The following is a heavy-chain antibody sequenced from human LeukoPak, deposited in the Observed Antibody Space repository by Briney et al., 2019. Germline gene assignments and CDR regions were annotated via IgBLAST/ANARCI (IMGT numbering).Heavy chain of an antibody. Sequence: GGSLRLSCAASGFTFSSYAMHWVRQAPGKGLEGVAVISYDGSNKYYADSVKGRFTISRDNSKNTLYLQMNSLRAEDTAVYYCARVEVGIQLWSGNYYGMDVWGQGTTVTVSS. CDR3: ARVEVGIQLWSGNYYGMDV. J-gene: IGHJ6*02. CDR2: ISYDGSNK. D-gene: IGHD5-18*01. CDR1: GFTFSSYA. V-gene: IGHV3-30*14.